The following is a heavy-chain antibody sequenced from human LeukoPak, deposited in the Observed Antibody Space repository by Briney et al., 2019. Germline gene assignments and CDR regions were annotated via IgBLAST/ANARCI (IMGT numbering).Heavy chain of an antibody. J-gene: IGHJ4*01. Sequence: GASLKVSCKASGDTFTGNSMHWVPHAPGQGLGWVGWINTNSGGTNYAQKFQASVTMTRATSISTSYMELSTLTYDDRAVYYCAPGDGSSSISCYDYFDYWGQGTPVTVSS. CDR1: GDTFTGNS. D-gene: IGHD2-2*01. CDR2: INTNSGGT. CDR3: APGDGSSSISCYDYFDY. V-gene: IGHV1-2*02.